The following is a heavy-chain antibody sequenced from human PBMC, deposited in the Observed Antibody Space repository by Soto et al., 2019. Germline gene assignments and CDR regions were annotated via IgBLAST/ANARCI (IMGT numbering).Heavy chain of an antibody. CDR3: ARDLTPDYYYYMDV. V-gene: IGHV1-18*04. Sequence: ASVKVSCKASGYTFTSYYMHWVRQAPGQGLEWMGWISAYNGNTNYAQKLQGRVTMTTDTSTSTAYMELRSLRSDDTAVYYCARDLTPDYYYYMDVWGKGTTVTVSS. J-gene: IGHJ6*03. CDR1: GYTFTSYY. D-gene: IGHD7-27*01. CDR2: ISAYNGNT.